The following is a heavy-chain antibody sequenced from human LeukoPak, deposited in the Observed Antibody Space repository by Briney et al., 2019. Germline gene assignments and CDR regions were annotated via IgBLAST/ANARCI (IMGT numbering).Heavy chain of an antibody. V-gene: IGHV3-48*03. CDR2: ISSSGSTI. D-gene: IGHD3-3*01. J-gene: IGHJ6*02. CDR3: ARDRTAFGVVTYYGMDV. Sequence: GGSLRPSCAASGFTFSSYEMNWVRQAPGKGLEWGSYISSSGSTIYYADSVKGRFTISRDNAKNSLYLQMNSLRAEDTAVYYCARDRTAFGVVTYYGMDVWGQGTTVTVSS. CDR1: GFTFSSYE.